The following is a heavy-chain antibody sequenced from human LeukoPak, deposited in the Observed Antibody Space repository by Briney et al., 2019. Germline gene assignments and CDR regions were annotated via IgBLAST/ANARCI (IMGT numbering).Heavy chain of an antibody. V-gene: IGHV3-7*01. D-gene: IGHD3-9*01. J-gene: IGHJ4*02. CDR2: IKQDGSEK. CDR3: ARARSDILTGYDY. CDR1: GFTFSSYW. Sequence: GGSLRLSCAASGFTFSSYWMSWVRQAPGKGLEWVANIKQDGSEKYYVDSVKGRFTISRDNAKNSLYLQMNSLRAEDTAVYYCARARSDILTGYDYWGQGTLVTVSS.